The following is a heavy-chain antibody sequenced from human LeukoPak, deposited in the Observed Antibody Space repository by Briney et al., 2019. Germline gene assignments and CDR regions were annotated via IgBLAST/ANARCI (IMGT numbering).Heavy chain of an antibody. V-gene: IGHV3-7*01. CDR3: ARDNSDYDSSFFDY. CDR1: GFTFSSYW. Sequence: GGSLRLSCAASGFTFSSYWMSWVRQAPGKGLEWVANIKQDGSEKYYVDSVKSRFTVSRDNAKNSLFLQMNSLRAEDMAVYYCARDNSDYDSSFFDYWGQGTLVTVSS. CDR2: IKQDGSEK. D-gene: IGHD3-22*01. J-gene: IGHJ4*02.